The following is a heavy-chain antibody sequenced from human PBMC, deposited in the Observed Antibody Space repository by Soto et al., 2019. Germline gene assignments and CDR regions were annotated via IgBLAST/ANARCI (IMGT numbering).Heavy chain of an antibody. CDR2: ISGSGGST. CDR1: GFTFSSYA. J-gene: IGHJ6*02. Sequence: PGGSLRLSCAASGFTFSSYAMSWVRQAPGKGLEWVSAISGSGGSTYYADSVKGRFTISRDNSKNTLYLQMNSLRAEDTAVYYCAKDQSERILGPRGYYYYGMDVWGQGTTVTVSS. V-gene: IGHV3-23*01. D-gene: IGHD7-27*01. CDR3: AKDQSERILGPRGYYYYGMDV.